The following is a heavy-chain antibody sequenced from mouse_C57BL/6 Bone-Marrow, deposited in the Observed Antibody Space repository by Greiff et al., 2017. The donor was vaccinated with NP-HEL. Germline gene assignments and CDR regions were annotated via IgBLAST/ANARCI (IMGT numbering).Heavy chain of an antibody. V-gene: IGHV1-81*01. CDR1: GYTFTSYG. D-gene: IGHD2-5*01. CDR3: ASSNDY. Sequence: VKLMESGAELARPGASVKLSCKASGYTFTSYGISWVKQRTGQGLEWIGEIYPRSGNTYYNEKFKGKATLTAVKSSSTAYMGLRSLTSEDSAVYFCASSNDYWGQGTTLTVSS. J-gene: IGHJ2*01. CDR2: IYPRSGNT.